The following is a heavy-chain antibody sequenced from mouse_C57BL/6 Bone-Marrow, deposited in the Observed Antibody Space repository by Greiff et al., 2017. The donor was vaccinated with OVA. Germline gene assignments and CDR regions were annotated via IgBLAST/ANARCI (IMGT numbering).Heavy chain of an antibody. V-gene: IGHV6-3*01. Sequence: EVMLVESGGGLVQPGGSMKLSCVASGFTFSNYWMNWVRQSPEKGLEWVAQIRLKSDNYATHYAESVKGRFTISRDDSKSSVYLQMNNLRAEDTGIYYCTVNYYGSGYAMDYWGQGTSVTVSS. CDR2: IRLKSDNYAT. CDR1: GFTFSNYW. J-gene: IGHJ4*01. D-gene: IGHD1-1*01. CDR3: TVNYYGSGYAMDY.